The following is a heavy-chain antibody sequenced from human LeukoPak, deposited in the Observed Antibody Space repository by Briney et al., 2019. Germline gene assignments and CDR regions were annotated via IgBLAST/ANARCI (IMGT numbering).Heavy chain of an antibody. CDR2: INHSGTT. J-gene: IGHJ4*02. D-gene: IGHD1-26*01. Sequence: SETLSLTCGVYGGSFSGSYWTWIRQSPGKGLEWIGEINHSGTTNYNPSLKSPLTMSVDTSKKEFSLRLNSVTTADTAVYFCVREEVGARPYFDYWGQGILVTVSS. V-gene: IGHV4-34*01. CDR1: GGSFSGSY. CDR3: VREEVGARPYFDY.